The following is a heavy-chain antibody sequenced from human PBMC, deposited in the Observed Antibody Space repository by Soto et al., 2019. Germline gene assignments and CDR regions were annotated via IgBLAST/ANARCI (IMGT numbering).Heavy chain of an antibody. D-gene: IGHD4-17*01. J-gene: IGHJ4*02. CDR1: GFTFSSYS. CDR3: ARDKPPRKEVTTWGGEYYFDY. CDR2: ISSSSSTI. V-gene: IGHV3-48*02. Sequence: GGSLRLSCAASGFTFSSYSMNWVRQAPGKGLEWVSYISSSSSTIYYADSVKGRFTISRDNAKNSLYLQMNSLRDEDTAVYYCARDKPPRKEVTTWGGEYYFDYWGQGTLVTVSS.